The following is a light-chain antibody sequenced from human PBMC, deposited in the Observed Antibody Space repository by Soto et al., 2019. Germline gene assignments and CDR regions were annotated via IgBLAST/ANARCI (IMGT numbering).Light chain of an antibody. CDR3: HESNNWPYT. CDR1: QSVADN. CDR2: GAS. V-gene: IGKV3-15*01. J-gene: IGKJ2*01. Sequence: EIVMTQSPATLSVSPGERVTLSCRASQSVADNLAWYQQKPGQAPRLLIYGASTRATGIPARFSGSGSGTEFTLTISSLQSEDFALYYGHESNNWPYTFGQGTKLEIK.